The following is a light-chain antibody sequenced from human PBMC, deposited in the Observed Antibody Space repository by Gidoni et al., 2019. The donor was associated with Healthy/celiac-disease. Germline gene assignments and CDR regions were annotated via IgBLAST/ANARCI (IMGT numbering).Light chain of an antibody. CDR2: WAS. Sequence: DIVMTHSPDSLAVSLGERATINCKSSQSVLYSSNNKNYLAWYQQKPGQPPKLLICWASTRESGVPDRFSGSGSGTDFTLTISSLQAEDVAVYYCQQYYSTPLTFXGXTKVEIK. V-gene: IGKV4-1*01. CDR3: QQYYSTPLT. CDR1: QSVLYSSNNKNY. J-gene: IGKJ4*01.